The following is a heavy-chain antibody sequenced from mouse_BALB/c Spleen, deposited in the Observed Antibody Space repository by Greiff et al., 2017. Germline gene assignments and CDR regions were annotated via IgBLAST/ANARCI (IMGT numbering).Heavy chain of an antibody. CDR1: GFNIKDYY. J-gene: IGHJ4*01. CDR3: NGNYGAMDY. CDR2: IDPENGDT. D-gene: IGHD2-1*01. V-gene: IGHV14-4*02. Sequence: VQLQQSGAELVRSGASVKLSCTASGFNIKDYYMHWVKQRPEQGLEWIGWIDPENGDTEYAPQFQGKATMTADTSSNTAYLQLSSLTSEDTAVYYCNGNYGAMDYWGQGTSVTVSS.